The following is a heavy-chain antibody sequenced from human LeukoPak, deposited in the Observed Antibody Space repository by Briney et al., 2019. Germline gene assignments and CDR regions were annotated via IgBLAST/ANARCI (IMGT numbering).Heavy chain of an antibody. Sequence: GASVKVSCKASGYTFTGYYMHWVRQAPGQGLEWMGRIIPILGIANYAQKFQGRVTITADKSTSTAYMELSSLRPEDTAVYYCARGSGIAAAGTMSFYYYYYGMDVWGQGTTVTVSS. CDR2: IIPILGIA. D-gene: IGHD6-13*01. CDR3: ARGSGIAAAGTMSFYYYYYGMDV. V-gene: IGHV1-69*04. CDR1: GYTFTGYY. J-gene: IGHJ6*02.